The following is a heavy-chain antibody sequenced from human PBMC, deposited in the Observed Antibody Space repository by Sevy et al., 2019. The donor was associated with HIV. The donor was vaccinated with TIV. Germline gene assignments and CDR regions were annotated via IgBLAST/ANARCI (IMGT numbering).Heavy chain of an antibody. CDR3: ARGDKLHRYYYDSSGYRISQHAAFDI. D-gene: IGHD3-22*01. CDR2: ISSSGSTI. V-gene: IGHV3-11*01. J-gene: IGHJ3*02. Sequence: GGSLRLSCAASGFTFSDYYMSWIRQAPGKGLEWVSYISSSGSTIYYADSVKGRFTISRDNAKNSLYLQMNSLRAEDTAVYYCARGDKLHRYYYDSSGYRISQHAAFDIWGQGTMVTVSS. CDR1: GFTFSDYY.